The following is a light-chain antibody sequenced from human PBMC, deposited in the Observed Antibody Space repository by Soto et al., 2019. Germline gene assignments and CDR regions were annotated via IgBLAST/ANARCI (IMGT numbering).Light chain of an antibody. J-gene: IGKJ3*01. CDR1: QSVASN. V-gene: IGKV3-15*01. CDR3: QHYNNWPFT. CDR2: GAS. Sequence: EIVMTQSPATLSVSPGERATLSCRASQSVASNLAWYQQKPGQAPRLLIYGASTRATGIPARFSGSGSGTEFTLTISSLQSEDFAVFYCQHYNNWPFTFGPGTKVAIK.